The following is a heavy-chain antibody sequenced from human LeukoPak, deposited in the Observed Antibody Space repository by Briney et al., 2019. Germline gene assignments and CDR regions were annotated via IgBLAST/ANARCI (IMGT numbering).Heavy chain of an antibody. CDR1: GYTFTSYG. V-gene: IGHV1-18*01. Sequence: GASVKVSCKASGYTFTSYGISWVRQAPGQGLEWMGWISAYNGNTNYAQKLQGRVTMTTDTSTSTAYMELRSLRSDDTAVYYCARDILLISSYYYYYMDAWGKGTTVTISS. CDR3: ARDILLISSYYYYYMDA. CDR2: ISAYNGNT. J-gene: IGHJ6*03. D-gene: IGHD2-8*01.